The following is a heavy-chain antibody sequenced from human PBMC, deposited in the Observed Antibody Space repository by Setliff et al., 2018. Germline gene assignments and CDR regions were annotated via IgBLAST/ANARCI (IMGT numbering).Heavy chain of an antibody. CDR3: ARHSGRYYVPGTFDP. V-gene: IGHV1-69*13. CDR1: GGTFSSYV. D-gene: IGHD1-26*01. Sequence: SVKVSCKASGGTFSSYVISLVREAPGQGLEWMGGIIPMFGTNYAQKCQGRVKITADESTSTAYMELSILRSDETAIYFCARHSGRYYVPGTFDPWYQGALVTVSS. CDR2: IIPMFGT. J-gene: IGHJ5*02.